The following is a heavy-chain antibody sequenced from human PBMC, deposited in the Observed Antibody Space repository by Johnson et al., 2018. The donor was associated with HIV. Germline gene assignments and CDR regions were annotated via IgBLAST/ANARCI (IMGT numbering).Heavy chain of an antibody. J-gene: IGHJ3*01. CDR3: ARLLRAPLNDYDSSGHDAFDL. CDR2: IYSDGST. V-gene: IGHV3-66*04. Sequence: EVQLVESGGALVQPGGSLRLSCAASGFTVSSNYMSWVRQAPGKGLEWVSAIYSDGSTYYAESVKGRFPISRDSSKNTLYFQLNSLRAEDTAVYYCARLLRAPLNDYDSSGHDAFDLWGQGTMVTVSS. D-gene: IGHD3-22*01. CDR1: GFTVSSNY.